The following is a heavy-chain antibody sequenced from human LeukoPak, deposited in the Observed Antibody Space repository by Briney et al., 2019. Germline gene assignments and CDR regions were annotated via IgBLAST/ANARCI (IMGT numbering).Heavy chain of an antibody. Sequence: SETLSLTCTVSGGSISSNTYYWGWIRQPPGKGLEWIGTIYYRGTTFYNPSLKSRVTISADTSKNQFSLTLGSVSATDTAVYYCVSPRGFSYGYFDYWGQGTLVTVSS. CDR1: GGSISSNTYY. J-gene: IGHJ4*02. CDR3: VSPRGFSYGYFDY. CDR2: IYYRGTT. V-gene: IGHV4-39*01. D-gene: IGHD5-18*01.